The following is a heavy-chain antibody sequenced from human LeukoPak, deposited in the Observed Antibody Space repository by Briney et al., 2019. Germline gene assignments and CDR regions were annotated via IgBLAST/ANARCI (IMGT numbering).Heavy chain of an antibody. D-gene: IGHD6-13*01. Sequence: GGSLRLSCAASGFTFNNYAMSWVRQAPGKGLEWVAVISYDGSNKYYADSVKGRFTISRDNSKNTLYLQMNSLRAEDTAVYYCARGGIAAARERWFDPWGQGTLVTVSS. CDR1: GFTFNNYA. CDR2: ISYDGSNK. V-gene: IGHV3-30*04. J-gene: IGHJ5*02. CDR3: ARGGIAAARERWFDP.